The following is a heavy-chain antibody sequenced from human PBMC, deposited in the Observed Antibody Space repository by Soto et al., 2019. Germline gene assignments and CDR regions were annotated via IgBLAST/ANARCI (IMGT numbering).Heavy chain of an antibody. J-gene: IGHJ4*02. CDR2: INPSGGST. CDR1: GYTFTSYY. V-gene: IGHV1-46*01. CDR3: ARVSSWSCFDY. D-gene: IGHD6-13*01. Sequence: QVQLVQSGAEVKKPGASVKVSCKASGYTFTSYYMHWVRQAPGQGLEWMGIINPSGGSTSYAQKFRGRVTMTRDTSTRTVYMELSSLRSEDTAVYYCARVSSWSCFDYWGQGTLVTVSS.